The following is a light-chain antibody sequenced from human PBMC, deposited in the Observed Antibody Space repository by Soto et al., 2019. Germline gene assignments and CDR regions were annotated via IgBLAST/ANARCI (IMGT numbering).Light chain of an antibody. V-gene: IGLV2-14*01. Sequence: QSALTQPASVSGAPGQSITISCTGTSSDVGGHYYVSWYQQHPGKAPKLLIYEVRVRPSGVSIRFSGSKSANTASLTISGLQAEDEADYYCSAYTNTRTLRVFGGGTKVTVL. CDR1: SSDVGGHYY. J-gene: IGLJ3*02. CDR2: EVR. CDR3: SAYTNTRTLRV.